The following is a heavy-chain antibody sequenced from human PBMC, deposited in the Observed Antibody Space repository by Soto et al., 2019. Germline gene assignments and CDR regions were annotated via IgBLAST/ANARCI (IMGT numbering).Heavy chain of an antibody. V-gene: IGHV3-30*18. CDR1: GFTFSSYG. D-gene: IGHD2-15*01. J-gene: IGHJ6*02. Sequence: QVQLVESGGGVVQPGRSLRLSCAASGFTFSSYGMHWVRQAPGKGLEWVAVISYDGSNKYYGDSVKGRFTISRDNSKNTLYLQMNSLRAEDTAVYYCAKDSQTPPIGRYGMDVWGQGTTVTVSS. CDR3: AKDSQTPPIGRYGMDV. CDR2: ISYDGSNK.